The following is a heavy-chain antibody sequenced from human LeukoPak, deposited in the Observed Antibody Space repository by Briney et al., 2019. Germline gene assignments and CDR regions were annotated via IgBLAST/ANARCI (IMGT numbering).Heavy chain of an antibody. J-gene: IGHJ4*02. CDR1: GGSISSYY. CDR3: AREGGPAMVTFDY. Sequence: SETLSLTCTVSGGSISSYYWSWIPQPPGKGLECIGYIYYSGSTNYNPSLKSRVTISVDTSKNQFSLKLSSVTAADTAVYYCAREGGPAMVTFDYWGQGTLVTVSS. CDR2: IYYSGST. V-gene: IGHV4-59*01. D-gene: IGHD5-18*01.